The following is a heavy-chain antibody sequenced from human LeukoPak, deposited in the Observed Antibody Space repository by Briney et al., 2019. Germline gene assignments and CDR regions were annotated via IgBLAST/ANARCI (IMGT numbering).Heavy chain of an antibody. V-gene: IGHV4-30-4*07. CDR1: GGSISSGGYS. Sequence: SETLSLTCAVSGGSISSGGYSWSWIRQPPGKGLEWIGYIYYSGSTYYNPSLKSRVTISVDTSKNQFSLKLSSVTAADTAVYYCARLLYSGSYYWFDPWGQGTLVTVSS. J-gene: IGHJ5*02. CDR3: ARLLYSGSYYWFDP. CDR2: IYYSGST. D-gene: IGHD1-26*01.